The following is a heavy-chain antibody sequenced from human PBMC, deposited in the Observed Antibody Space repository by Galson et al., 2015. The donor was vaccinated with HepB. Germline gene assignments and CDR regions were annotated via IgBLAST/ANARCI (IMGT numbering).Heavy chain of an antibody. Sequence: SLRLSCAASGFTFSGSAMHWVRQASGKGLEWVGRIRSKANSYATAYAASVKGRFTISRDDSKNTAYLQMNSLKTEDTAVYYCTRLPSWYYGSGSYYTDYWGQGTLVTVSS. J-gene: IGHJ4*02. CDR1: GFTFSGSA. CDR3: TRLPSWYYGSGSYYTDY. D-gene: IGHD3-10*01. CDR2: IRSKANSYAT. V-gene: IGHV3-73*01.